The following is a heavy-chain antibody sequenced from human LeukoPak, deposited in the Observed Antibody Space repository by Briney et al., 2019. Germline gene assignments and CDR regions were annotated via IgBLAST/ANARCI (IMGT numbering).Heavy chain of an antibody. D-gene: IGHD6-13*01. V-gene: IGHV3-30*03. CDR3: AREYQGYSSSWHYYGMDV. CDR2: ISFDGSKK. Sequence: PGRSLRLSCADSGSTFSRYRMHWVRQAPGKGLEWVAVISFDGSKKNYADSVKGRFTISRDNSKNTLYLQMNSLRAEDTAVYYCAREYQGYSSSWHYYGMDVWGQGTSVTVSS. CDR1: GSTFSRYR. J-gene: IGHJ6*02.